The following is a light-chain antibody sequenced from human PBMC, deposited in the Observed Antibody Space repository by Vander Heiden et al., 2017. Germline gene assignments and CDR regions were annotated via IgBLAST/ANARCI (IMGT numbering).Light chain of an antibody. CDR1: QSVSSH. CDR3: QQDRNWPRS. Sequence: EVVMTQSPASLSVSPGERATLSCRASQSVSSHIAWYQQKPGQAPRLLIYGASTRATGVPARFSGSGSGTEFALTISSLQSEDFAVYYCQQDRNWPRSFGGGTKVEIK. V-gene: IGKV3-15*01. CDR2: GAS. J-gene: IGKJ4*01.